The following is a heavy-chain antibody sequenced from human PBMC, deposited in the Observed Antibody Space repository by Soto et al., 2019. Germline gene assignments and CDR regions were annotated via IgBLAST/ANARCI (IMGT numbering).Heavy chain of an antibody. CDR2: INHSGST. V-gene: IGHV4-34*01. Sequence: SETLSLTCAVYGGSFSGYYWSWIRQPPGEGLEWIGEINHSGSTNYNPSLKSRVTISVDTSKNQFSLKLSSVTAADTAVYYCARADIVVVVAATETNDYYYYGMDVWGQGTTVTVSS. J-gene: IGHJ6*02. D-gene: IGHD2-15*01. CDR3: ARADIVVVVAATETNDYYYYGMDV. CDR1: GGSFSGYY.